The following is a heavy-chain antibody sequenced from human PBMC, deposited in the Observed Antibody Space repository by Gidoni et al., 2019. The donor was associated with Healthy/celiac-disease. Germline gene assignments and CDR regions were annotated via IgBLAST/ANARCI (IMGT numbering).Heavy chain of an antibody. CDR2: MNPNSGNT. Sequence: QVQLVQSGAAVKKPGAAVKVSFKASGYTFTSYDITWVRQATGQGLEWMGWMNPNSGNTGYAQKCQGRVTMTRNTSISTADMELSSLRSEDTAVYYCHLSYYGSGIPFDYWCQGTLVTVSS. CDR3: HLSYYGSGIPFDY. V-gene: IGHV1-8*01. CDR1: GYTFTSYD. J-gene: IGHJ4*02. D-gene: IGHD3-10*01.